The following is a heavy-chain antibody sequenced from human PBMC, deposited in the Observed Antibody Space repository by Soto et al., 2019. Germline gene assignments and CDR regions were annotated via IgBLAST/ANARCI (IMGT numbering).Heavy chain of an antibody. CDR3: ARASSPTYCSSTSCYPFVY. D-gene: IGHD2-2*01. CDR1: GFTFSSYS. J-gene: IGHJ4*02. Sequence: EVQLVESGGGLVKPGGSLRLSCAASGFTFSSYSMNWVRQAPGKGLEWVSSISSSSSYIYYADSVKGRFTISRDNAKNSLYLQMNSLRAEDSAVYYCARASSPTYCSSTSCYPFVYWGQGTLVTVSS. V-gene: IGHV3-21*01. CDR2: ISSSSSYI.